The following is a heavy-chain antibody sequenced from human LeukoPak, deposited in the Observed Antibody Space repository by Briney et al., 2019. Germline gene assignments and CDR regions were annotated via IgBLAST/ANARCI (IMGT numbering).Heavy chain of an antibody. V-gene: IGHV6-1*01. J-gene: IGHJ6*03. Sequence: SQTLSLTCAISGDSVSSNSAAWNWIRQSPPRGLEWLGRTYYRFKWYNDYAVSVKSRITINPDTSKNQFSLQLNSVTPEDTAVYYCAKGMATIPGYYYYYYMDVWGKGTTVTVSS. CDR2: TYYRFKWYN. CDR3: AKGMATIPGYYYYYYMDV. CDR1: GDSVSSNSAA. D-gene: IGHD5-12*01.